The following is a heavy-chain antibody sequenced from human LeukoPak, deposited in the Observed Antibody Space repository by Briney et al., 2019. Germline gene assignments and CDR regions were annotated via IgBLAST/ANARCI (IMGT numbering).Heavy chain of an antibody. J-gene: IGHJ4*02. V-gene: IGHV3-23*01. CDR2: ISGSGGST. Sequence: GGSLRLSCAASGFTFSSYAMSWVRQAPGKGLEWVSAISGSGGSTYYADSVKGQFTISRDNSKNTLYLQMNSLRAEDTAVYYCAKDPSSIAARRGRYFDYWGQGTLVTVSS. CDR3: AKDPSSIAARRGRYFDY. CDR1: GFTFSSYA. D-gene: IGHD6-6*01.